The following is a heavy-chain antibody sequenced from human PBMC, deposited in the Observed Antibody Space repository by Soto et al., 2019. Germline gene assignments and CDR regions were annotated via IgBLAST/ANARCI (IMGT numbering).Heavy chain of an antibody. CDR3: ARWEYGDYARFDY. CDR1: GYTFTSHD. D-gene: IGHD4-17*01. Sequence: QVQLVQSGAEVKKSGASVKVSCKASGYTFTSHDINWVRQATGQGLEWMGWMNPNSGNTGYAQKFQGRVTMTRNTSISTGYMELSSLRSEDTAVYYCARWEYGDYARFDYWGQGTLVTVSS. V-gene: IGHV1-8*01. J-gene: IGHJ4*02. CDR2: MNPNSGNT.